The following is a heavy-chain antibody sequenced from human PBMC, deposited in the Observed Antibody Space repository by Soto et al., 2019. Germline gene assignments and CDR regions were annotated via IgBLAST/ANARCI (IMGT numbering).Heavy chain of an antibody. CDR2: ISSSSSTI. D-gene: IGHD2-2*02. CDR1: GFTFSSCS. V-gene: IGHV3-48*01. Sequence: GSLRLSCAAAGFTFSSCSMNWVRQAPGKGLEWVSYISSSSSTIYYADSVKGRFTISRDNAKNSLYLQMNSLRAEDTAVYYCARNTGPRSGFDYWGQGTLVTVSS. CDR3: ARNTGPRSGFDY. J-gene: IGHJ4*02.